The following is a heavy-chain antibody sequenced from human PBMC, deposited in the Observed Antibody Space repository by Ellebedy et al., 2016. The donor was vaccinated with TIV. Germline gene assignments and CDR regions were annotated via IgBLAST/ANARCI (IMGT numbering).Heavy chain of an antibody. D-gene: IGHD2-2*01. Sequence: PGGSLRPSCAASGFTFSHYYMTWVLQAQGKGLEWVANIDQNGGEKSYVDSVKGRFTISRDNAKNSLYLQMNSLRTEDTALYYCTKDLTPGGADVWGQGTMVTVSS. CDR3: TKDLTPGGADV. J-gene: IGHJ3*01. V-gene: IGHV3-7*03. CDR1: GFTFSHYY. CDR2: IDQNGGEK.